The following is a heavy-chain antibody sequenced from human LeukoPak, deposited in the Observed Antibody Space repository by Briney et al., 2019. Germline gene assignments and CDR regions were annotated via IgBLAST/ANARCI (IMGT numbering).Heavy chain of an antibody. J-gene: IGHJ3*02. D-gene: IGHD1-26*01. CDR1: GGTFSSYA. Sequence: SVKVSCKASGGTFSSYAISWVRQAPGQGLEWMGGIIPIFGTANYAQKSQGRVTITADESTSTAYMELSSLRSEDTAVYYCARTGATRDAFDIWGQGTMVTVSS. CDR2: IIPIFGTA. CDR3: ARTGATRDAFDI. V-gene: IGHV1-69*13.